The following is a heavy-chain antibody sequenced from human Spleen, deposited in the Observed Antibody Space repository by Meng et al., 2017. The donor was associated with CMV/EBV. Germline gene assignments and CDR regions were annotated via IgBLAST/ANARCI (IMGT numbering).Heavy chain of an antibody. V-gene: IGHV4-34*01. Sequence: SETLSLTCAVYGGSFSGYYWSWIRQPPGKGLEWIGEINHSGSTNYNPSLKSRVTISVDTSKNQFSLKLSSVTAADTAVYYCARAIAAAGYVWWFDPWGQGTLVTVSS. CDR3: ARAIAAAGYVWWFDP. CDR1: GGSFSGYY. D-gene: IGHD6-13*01. CDR2: INHSGST. J-gene: IGHJ5*02.